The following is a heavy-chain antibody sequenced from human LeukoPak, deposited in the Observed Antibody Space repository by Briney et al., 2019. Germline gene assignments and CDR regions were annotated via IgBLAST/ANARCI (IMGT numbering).Heavy chain of an antibody. J-gene: IGHJ5*02. CDR3: ARGYCSSSCSFDP. D-gene: IGHD2-2*01. CDR1: GYTFTGYY. Sequence: ASVKVSCKASGYTFTGYYMHWVRQAPGQGLEWMGWINPNSGGTNYAQKFQGRVTMTRDTSISTAYMELSRLRSDDTAVYYCARGYCSSSCSFDPWGQGTLVTASS. V-gene: IGHV1-2*02. CDR2: INPNSGGT.